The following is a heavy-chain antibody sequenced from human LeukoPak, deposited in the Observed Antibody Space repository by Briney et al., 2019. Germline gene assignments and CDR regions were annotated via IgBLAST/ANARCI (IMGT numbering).Heavy chain of an antibody. CDR1: GFTVSSSY. Sequence: GGSLRLSCVASGFTVSSSYMTWVRQAPGKGLEWVSVIYSGGSTYYADSVKGRFTISRDNSKNTLYLQMESLRAEDTAVYYCARWGVAAATPYYYGMDVWGQGTTVTVSS. CDR3: ARWGVAAATPYYYGMDV. J-gene: IGHJ6*02. D-gene: IGHD2-15*01. CDR2: IYSGGST. V-gene: IGHV3-53*01.